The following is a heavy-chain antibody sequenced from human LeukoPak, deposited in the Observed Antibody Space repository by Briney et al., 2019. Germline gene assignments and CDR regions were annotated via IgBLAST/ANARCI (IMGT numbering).Heavy chain of an antibody. D-gene: IGHD6-19*01. V-gene: IGHV3-21*01. J-gene: IGHJ4*02. CDR2: ISSSSSYI. CDR3: ARDYGQQWLVRGFDY. CDR1: GFTFSSYS. Sequence: PGGSLRLSCAASGFTFSSYSMNWVRQAPGKGLEWVSSISSSSSYIYYADSVKGRFTISRDNAKSSLYLQMNSLRAEDTAVYYCARDYGQQWLVRGFDYWGQGTLVTVSS.